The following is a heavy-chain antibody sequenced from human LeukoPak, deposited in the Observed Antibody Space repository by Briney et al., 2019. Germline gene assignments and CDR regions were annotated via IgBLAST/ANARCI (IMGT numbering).Heavy chain of an antibody. V-gene: IGHV3-30*18. J-gene: IGHJ3*02. CDR3: AKEVADAFAI. CDR1: GXTFSSYG. CDR2: ISYDGSNK. D-gene: IGHD5-12*01. Sequence: GGSLRLSCAASGXTFSSYGMHWVRQAPGKGLEWVAVISYDGSNKYYADSVKGRFTISRDNSKNTLYLQMNSLRPEDTAVHYCAKEVADAFAIWGQGTMVTVSS.